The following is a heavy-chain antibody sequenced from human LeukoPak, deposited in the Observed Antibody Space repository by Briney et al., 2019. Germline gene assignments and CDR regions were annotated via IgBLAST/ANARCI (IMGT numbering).Heavy chain of an antibody. CDR1: GFTFSSYW. D-gene: IGHD3-3*01. V-gene: IGHV3-7*01. CDR2: IKQDGSEK. J-gene: IGHJ3*02. CDR3: ARDLGMSGYDAFDI. Sequence: GGSLRLSCAASGFTFSSYWMSWVRQAPGKGLEWVANIKQDGSEKYYVDSVKGRFTISRDNAKNSLYLQMNSLRAEDTAVYYCARDLGMSGYDAFDIWGQGTMVTVSS.